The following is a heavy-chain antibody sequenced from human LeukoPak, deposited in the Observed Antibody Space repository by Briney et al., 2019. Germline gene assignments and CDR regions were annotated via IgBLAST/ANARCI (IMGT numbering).Heavy chain of an antibody. CDR2: ISYDGSNK. V-gene: IGHV3-30*18. CDR1: GFTFSSYG. CDR3: AKEDGMDV. J-gene: IGHJ6*02. Sequence: GGSLRLSWAASGFTFSSYGMHWVRQAPGKGLECVAVISYDGSNKYYADSVKGRFTISRDNPKNTLYLQMNSLRAEDTAVYYCAKEDGMDVWGQGTTVTVSS.